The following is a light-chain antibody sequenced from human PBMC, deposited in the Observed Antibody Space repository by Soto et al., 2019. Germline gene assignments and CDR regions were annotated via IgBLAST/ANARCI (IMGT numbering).Light chain of an antibody. CDR3: CAFAGSGYV. CDR2: EVS. J-gene: IGLJ1*01. Sequence: QSALPQPPSASGSLGQSVTIPCTGTRSDVGGYNFVSWFQQRPGEAPKLLIYEVSNRPSGVPDRVSGSKSGNTASLTVSGLQADDEADYYCCAFAGSGYVFGSGTKVTVL. V-gene: IGLV2-8*01. CDR1: RSDVGGYNF.